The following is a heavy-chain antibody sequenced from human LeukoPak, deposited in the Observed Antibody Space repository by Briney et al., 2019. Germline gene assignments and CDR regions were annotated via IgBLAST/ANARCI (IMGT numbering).Heavy chain of an antibody. CDR1: VNTLRELP. D-gene: IGHD3-3*01. V-gene: IGHV1-24*01. J-gene: IGHJ4*02. CDR3: ATRGSDFWSGFDY. CDR2: FDPENAEI. Sequence: GASVTVSFKLSVNTLRELPIQWVRQAGGKGLEWMAGFDPENAEIVYAQKFQGRVTMTEDTSTNTAYMELTSLTSDDTALYYCATRGSDFWSGFDYWGQGTQVTVSS.